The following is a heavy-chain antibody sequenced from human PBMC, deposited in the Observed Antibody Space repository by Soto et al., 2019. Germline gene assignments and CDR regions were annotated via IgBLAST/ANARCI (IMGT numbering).Heavy chain of an antibody. CDR3: ASGRDYGHYILSNLYWYFDF. CDR1: GGSFSRCA. J-gene: IGHJ2*01. D-gene: IGHD4-17*01. V-gene: IGHV1-69*05. CDR2: IIPIFGTA. Sequence: QVQLVQSGAEVKKPGSSVKVSCKASGGSFSRCAISWVRQGPGQGLEWMGGIIPIFGTANYEQKFQGRVTTTTDESTRPAYREMSSLRSDDTAVYYCASGRDYGHYILSNLYWYFDFWGRGTLVTVSS.